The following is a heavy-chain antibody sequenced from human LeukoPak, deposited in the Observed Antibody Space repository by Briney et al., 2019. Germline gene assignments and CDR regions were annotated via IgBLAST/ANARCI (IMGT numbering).Heavy chain of an antibody. CDR1: GYTFISYG. Sequence: ASVKVSCKASGYTFISYGISWVRQAPGQGLEWMGWISAYNGNTNYAQKLQGRVTMTTDTSTSTAYMELRSLRSDDTAVYYCARDCSSTSCYVGFDYWGQGTLVTVSS. J-gene: IGHJ4*02. D-gene: IGHD2-2*01. CDR2: ISAYNGNT. CDR3: ARDCSSTSCYVGFDY. V-gene: IGHV1-18*01.